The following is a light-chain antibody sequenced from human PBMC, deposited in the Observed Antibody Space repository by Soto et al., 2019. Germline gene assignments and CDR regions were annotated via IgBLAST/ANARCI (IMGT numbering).Light chain of an antibody. CDR3: SSYASFTTT. CDR2: DAA. Sequence: QSALTQPASVSGSPGQSVTISCTGASSDVGGDKYVSWYQHYPGKAPKLLIYDAANRPSGVSNRFSGSKSGNTASLTISGLQAEDEADYYCSSYASFTTTFGGGTKLT. CDR1: SSDVGGDKY. V-gene: IGLV2-14*03. J-gene: IGLJ2*01.